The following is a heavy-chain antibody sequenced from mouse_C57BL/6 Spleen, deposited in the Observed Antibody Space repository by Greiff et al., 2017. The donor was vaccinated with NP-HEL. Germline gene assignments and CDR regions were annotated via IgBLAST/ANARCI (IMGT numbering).Heavy chain of an antibody. Sequence: QVQLKQPGAELVKPGASVKMSCKASGYTFTSSWITWVKQRPGQGLEWIGAIYPGSGSTNYNETVKSKATLTVDTSSSTAYMRLRSLTSEDSAVYDSARCDCYPYYFDYWGQGTTLTVSS. CDR3: ARCDCYPYYFDY. V-gene: IGHV1-55*01. CDR1: GYTFTSSW. CDR2: IYPGSGST. D-gene: IGHD2-3*01. J-gene: IGHJ2*01.